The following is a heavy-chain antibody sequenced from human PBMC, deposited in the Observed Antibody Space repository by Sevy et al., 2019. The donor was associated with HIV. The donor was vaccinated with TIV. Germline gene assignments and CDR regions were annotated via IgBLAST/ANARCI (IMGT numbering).Heavy chain of an antibody. CDR1: GYTLTQLS. V-gene: IGHV1-24*01. D-gene: IGHD3-22*01. Sequence: ASVKVSCKVSGYTLTQLSMHWLRQAPGKGLEWMGSFDPEDGETLYAQKFQGRVTMTGDTSTDTAYMELRSLRFKDMAVYYCATTKGYCVSSSSPFDYWGQGTLVTVSS. CDR3: ATTKGYCVSSSSPFDY. CDR2: FDPEDGET. J-gene: IGHJ4*02.